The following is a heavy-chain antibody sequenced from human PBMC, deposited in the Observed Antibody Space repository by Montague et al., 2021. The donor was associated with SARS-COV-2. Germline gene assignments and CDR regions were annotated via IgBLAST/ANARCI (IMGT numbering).Heavy chain of an antibody. D-gene: IGHD6-13*01. J-gene: IGHJ4*02. CDR2: INYSGTT. Sequence: SETLSLTCSVSGGSITDRTYYWGCIRQSPGKGLEWIGAINYSGTTYYNPSLKSRVTISLDTAKNQFSLKMTSGTAADTAVYYCARHWGIAAAGDWGQGTLVTVSS. V-gene: IGHV4-39*01. CDR1: GGSITDRTYY. CDR3: ARHWGIAAAGD.